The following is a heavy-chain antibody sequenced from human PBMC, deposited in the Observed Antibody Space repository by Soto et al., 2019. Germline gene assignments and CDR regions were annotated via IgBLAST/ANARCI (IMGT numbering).Heavy chain of an antibody. CDR2: IYYSGST. CDR1: GGSISSSSYY. D-gene: IGHD2-8*01. V-gene: IGHV4-39*01. Sequence: PSETLSLTCTVSGGSISSSSYYWGWIRQPPGKGLEWIGSIYYSGSTYYNPSLKSRVTISVDTSKNQFSLKLSSVTAADTAVYYCARLARANDYYYYGMDVWGQGTTVTVS. J-gene: IGHJ6*02. CDR3: ARLARANDYYYYGMDV.